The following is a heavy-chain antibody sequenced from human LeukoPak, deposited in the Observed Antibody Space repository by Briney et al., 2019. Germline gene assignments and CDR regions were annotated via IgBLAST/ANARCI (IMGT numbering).Heavy chain of an antibody. CDR3: ARGSQSIAIARGGYYYYYYMDV. V-gene: IGHV1-69*05. J-gene: IGHJ6*03. CDR2: IIPIFGTA. Sequence: GASVKVSCKASGGTFSSYAISWVRQAPGQGLEWMGRIIPIFGTANYAQKFQGRVTITTDESTSTAYMELSSLRSEDTAVYYCARGSQSIAIARGGYYYYYYMDVWGKGTTVTVSS. D-gene: IGHD6-6*01. CDR1: GGTFSSYA.